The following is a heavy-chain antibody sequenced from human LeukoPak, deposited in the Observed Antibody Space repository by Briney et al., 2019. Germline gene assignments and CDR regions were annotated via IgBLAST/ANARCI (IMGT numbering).Heavy chain of an antibody. CDR2: ISWNTGTI. Sequence: GGSLRLSCAASGFTFGDYAMHWVRQVPGKGLEWVSGISWNTGTIEYADSVKGRFTISRDNAKNSLFLQMNSLKPEDMALYYCAKVHRMARVQGAFDVWGQGTMVTVSS. CDR1: GFTFGDYA. J-gene: IGHJ3*01. D-gene: IGHD3-10*01. V-gene: IGHV3-9*03. CDR3: AKVHRMARVQGAFDV.